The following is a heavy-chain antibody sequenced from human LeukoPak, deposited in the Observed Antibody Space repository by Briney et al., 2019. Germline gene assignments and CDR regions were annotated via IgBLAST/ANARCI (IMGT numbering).Heavy chain of an antibody. CDR3: AKDVYGDYSYFDY. J-gene: IGHJ4*02. CDR2: IRYDGSNK. V-gene: IGHV3-30*02. D-gene: IGHD4-17*01. Sequence: PGGSLRLSCAASGFTFSNYPMTWVRQAPGKGLEWVAFIRYDGSNKYYADSVKGRFTISRDNSKNTLYLQMNSLRAEDTAVYYCAKDVYGDYSYFDYWGQGTLVTVSS. CDR1: GFTFSNYP.